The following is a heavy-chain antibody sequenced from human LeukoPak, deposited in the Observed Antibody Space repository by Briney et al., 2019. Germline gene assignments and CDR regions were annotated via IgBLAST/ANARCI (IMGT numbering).Heavy chain of an antibody. CDR1: GGTFSSYA. V-gene: IGHV1-69*13. Sequence: SVKVSCKASGGTFSSYAISWVRQAPGQGLEWMGGIIPIFGTANYAQKFQGRVTITADESTSTAYMELSSLRSEDTAVYYCASLGPFADTDAPVDYWGQGTLVTVSS. CDR3: ASLGPFADTDAPVDY. D-gene: IGHD5-18*01. J-gene: IGHJ4*02. CDR2: IIPIFGTA.